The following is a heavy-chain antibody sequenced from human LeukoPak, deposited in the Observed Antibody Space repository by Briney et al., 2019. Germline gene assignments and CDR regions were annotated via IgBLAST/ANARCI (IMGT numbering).Heavy chain of an antibody. D-gene: IGHD2-2*02. V-gene: IGHV3-21*05. CDR1: GFTFSSYS. CDR2: IDTSSNYI. Sequence: PGGSLRLSCAASGFTFSSYSMNWVRQAPGKGLEWISYIDTSSNYIYYADSVKGRFTISRDNAKNSLYLQMNSLGAEDTALYYCARVAGRLYGLDYWGQGTLVTVSS. J-gene: IGHJ4*02. CDR3: ARVAGRLYGLDY.